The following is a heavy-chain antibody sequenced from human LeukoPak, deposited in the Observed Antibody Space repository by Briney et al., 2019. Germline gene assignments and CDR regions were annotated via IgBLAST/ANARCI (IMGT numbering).Heavy chain of an antibody. J-gene: IGHJ4*02. CDR2: IKEDGSEK. CDR1: GFTFSSSW. D-gene: IGHD4-17*01. CDR3: ARDAGYGDYDY. V-gene: IGHV3-7*05. Sequence: PGGSLRLSCAASGFTFSSSWMSWVRQAPGKGLEWVANIKEDGSEKEYVDSVKGRFTISRDNAKNSLYLQMNNLRAEDTAVFYCARDAGYGDYDYWGQGTLVSVSS.